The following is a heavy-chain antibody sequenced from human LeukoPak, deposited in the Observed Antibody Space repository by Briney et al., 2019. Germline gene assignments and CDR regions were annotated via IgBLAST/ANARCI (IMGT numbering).Heavy chain of an antibody. V-gene: IGHV3-23*01. D-gene: IGHD3-22*01. CDR3: ARVYYYDSSGFPFDY. CDR2: ISGSASST. J-gene: IGHJ4*02. CDR1: GFTFSSYA. Sequence: PGGSLRLSCAASGFTFSSYAMSWVRQAPGKGLEWVSAISGSASSTYHADSVKGRFTISRDNAKNSLYLQMNSLRAEDTAVYYCARVYYYDSSGFPFDYWGQGTLVTVSS.